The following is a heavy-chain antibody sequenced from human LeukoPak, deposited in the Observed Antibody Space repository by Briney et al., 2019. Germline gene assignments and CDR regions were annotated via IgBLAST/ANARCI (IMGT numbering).Heavy chain of an antibody. J-gene: IGHJ4*02. Sequence: SETLSLTCTVPGGSISSRSYYWGWIRQPPGKGLEWIGSIYYSGSTYYNPSLKSRVTISVDTSKNQFSLKLSSVTAADTAVYYCARQGLENFDYWGQGTLVTVSS. CDR1: GGSISSRSYY. CDR3: ARQGLENFDY. CDR2: IYYSGST. D-gene: IGHD3/OR15-3a*01. V-gene: IGHV4-39*01.